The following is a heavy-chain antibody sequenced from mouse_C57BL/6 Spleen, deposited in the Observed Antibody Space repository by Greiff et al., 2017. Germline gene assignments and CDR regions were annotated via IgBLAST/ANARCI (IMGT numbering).Heavy chain of an antibody. CDR2: INPSSGYT. V-gene: IGHV1-4*01. Sequence: VQLQQSGAELVRPGASVQMSCKASGYTFTSYTMHWVQQRPGQGLEWIAYINPSSGYTKYNEKFNDKATLTADKSSSTAYMQLSSLTSEDSAVYYCAREIYAMDYWGQGTSVTVSS. CDR3: AREIYAMDY. J-gene: IGHJ4*01. CDR1: GYTFTSYT.